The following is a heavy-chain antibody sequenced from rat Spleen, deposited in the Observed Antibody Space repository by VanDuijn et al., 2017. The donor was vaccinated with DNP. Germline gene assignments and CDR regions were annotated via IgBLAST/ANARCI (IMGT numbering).Heavy chain of an antibody. Sequence: EVQLVESGGGLVQPGRSLKLSCAASGFTFSYYWMAWIRQVPGKGLEWIASITGGAGTTSYADSVKGRFTVSRDDAGNTLYLQMNSLRSEDTATYYCTRVGDLHDGGDGDALDAGGQGTSVTVSS. CDR3: TRVGDLHDGGDGDALDA. CDR1: GFTFSYYW. V-gene: IGHV5-31*01. D-gene: IGHD1-12*02. J-gene: IGHJ4*01. CDR2: ITGGAGTT.